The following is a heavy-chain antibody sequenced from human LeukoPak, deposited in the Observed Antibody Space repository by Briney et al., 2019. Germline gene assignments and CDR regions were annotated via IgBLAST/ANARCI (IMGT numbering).Heavy chain of an antibody. J-gene: IGHJ1*01. V-gene: IGHV3-53*01. CDR1: GFTVSSNY. CDR3: AVSREYYDSSGYSLEYFQH. CDR2: IYSGGST. Sequence: PGGSLRLSCAASGFTVSSNYMSWVRQAPGKGLEWVSVIYSGGSTYYADSVKGRFTISRDNSKNTLYLQMNSLRAEDTAVYYCAVSREYYDSSGYSLEYFQHWGQGTLVTVSS. D-gene: IGHD3-22*01.